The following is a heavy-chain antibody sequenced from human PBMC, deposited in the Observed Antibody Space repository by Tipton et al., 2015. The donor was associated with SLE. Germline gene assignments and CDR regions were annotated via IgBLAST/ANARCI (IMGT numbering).Heavy chain of an antibody. Sequence: TLSLTCAVYGGSSSGYYWSWIRQPPGKGLEWIGEINHSGSTNYNPSLKSRVTISVDTSKNQFSLKLSSVTAADTAVYYCARGRSSSRMPFDPWGQGTLVTASS. CDR1: GGSSSGYY. V-gene: IGHV4-34*01. J-gene: IGHJ5*02. D-gene: IGHD6-13*01. CDR3: ARGRSSSRMPFDP. CDR2: INHSGST.